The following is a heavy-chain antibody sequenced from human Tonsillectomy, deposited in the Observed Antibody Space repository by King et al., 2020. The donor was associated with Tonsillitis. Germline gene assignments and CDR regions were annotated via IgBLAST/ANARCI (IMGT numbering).Heavy chain of an antibody. Sequence: VQLQQWGAGLFKPSETLSLTCVVYGGSFSGYYWSWIRQSPGKGLEWIGEVNHRGSTNYNPSLKSRVNISADTSKNQFSLKLSSVIAADTAVYYCARGDDSSGWYSYFDYWGQGTLVTVSS. D-gene: IGHD6-19*01. CDR3: ARGDDSSGWYSYFDY. CDR1: GGSFSGYY. J-gene: IGHJ4*02. V-gene: IGHV4-34*01. CDR2: VNHRGST.